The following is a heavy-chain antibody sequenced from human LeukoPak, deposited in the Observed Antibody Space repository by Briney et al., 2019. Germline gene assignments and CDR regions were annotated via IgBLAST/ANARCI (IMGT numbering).Heavy chain of an antibody. Sequence: SETLSLTCTVSGGSISSGSYYWSWIRQPPGTGLEWIGEINHSGSTNYNPSLKSRVTISVDTSKNQFSLKLSSVTAADTAVYYCARVYYYYMDVWGKGTTVTVSS. J-gene: IGHJ6*03. CDR1: GGSISSGSYY. V-gene: IGHV4-39*07. CDR2: INHSGST. CDR3: ARVYYYYMDV.